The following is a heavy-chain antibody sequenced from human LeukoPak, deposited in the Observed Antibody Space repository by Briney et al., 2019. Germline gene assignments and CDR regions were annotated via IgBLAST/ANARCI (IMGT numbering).Heavy chain of an antibody. V-gene: IGHV3-66*01. J-gene: IGHJ4*02. CDR1: GFTVSTNY. D-gene: IGHD3-22*01. Sequence: GGSLRLSCAASGFTVSTNYMSWVRQAPGEGLEWVSVVYSGGSTYYADSVKGRFTISRDNSKNTLYLQMNSLRAEETAVYYCARALRFYDSSNYGQYYFDYWGQGTLVTVSS. CDR2: VYSGGST. CDR3: ARALRFYDSSNYGQYYFDY.